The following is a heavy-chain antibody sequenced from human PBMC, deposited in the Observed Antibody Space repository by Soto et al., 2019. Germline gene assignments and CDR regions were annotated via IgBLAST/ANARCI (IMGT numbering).Heavy chain of an antibody. Sequence: EVKVEESGGGLVQPGGSLRLSCAASGFTFSTYWMHWVRQVPGKGLVWVSRIKGDGSSVSYADSVKGRFTISRDNVENTVYLQMGSLRADDTAVYYCARGLKNYYGVDVWGQGTTVTVSS. CDR2: IKGDGSSV. J-gene: IGHJ6*02. CDR3: ARGLKNYYGVDV. V-gene: IGHV3-74*01. CDR1: GFTFSTYW.